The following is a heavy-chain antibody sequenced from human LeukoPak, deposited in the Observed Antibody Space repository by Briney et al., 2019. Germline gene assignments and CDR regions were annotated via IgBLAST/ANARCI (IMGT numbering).Heavy chain of an antibody. CDR3: ARFVSAVADSSGGNCYQHFDG. V-gene: IGHV4-34*01. CDR2: INHSGST. Sequence: SETLSLTRAVYGGSFSGYYWSWLRQPPGKGLEWIGEINHSGSTNYNPSLNSRVTISVDTSKNQFSLKRSSVTAAEEAVSYCARFVSAVADSSGGNCYQHFDGWGRRTLATVPS. D-gene: IGHD2-15*01. J-gene: IGHJ5*02. CDR1: GGSFSGYY.